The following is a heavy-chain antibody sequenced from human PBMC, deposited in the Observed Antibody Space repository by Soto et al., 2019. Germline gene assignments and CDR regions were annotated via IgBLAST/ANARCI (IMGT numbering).Heavy chain of an antibody. V-gene: IGHV4-34*01. CDR2: INQSGST. CDR1: GGSFIGYY. CDR3: ARRRIKLEYDAFDI. J-gene: IGHJ3*02. D-gene: IGHD5-12*01. Sequence: PSETLSLTCAVSGGSFIGYYWTWIRRPPGKGLEWIGEINQSGSTNSNPSLKSRLTISVDTSKNQFSLKLNSVTAADTAVYCCARRRIKLEYDAFDIWGQGTMVTVSS.